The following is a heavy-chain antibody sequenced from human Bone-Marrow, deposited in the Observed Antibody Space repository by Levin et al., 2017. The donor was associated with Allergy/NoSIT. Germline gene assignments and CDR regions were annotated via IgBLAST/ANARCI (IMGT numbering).Heavy chain of an antibody. Sequence: GGSLRLSCKGSGYSFTNYWIGWVRQMPGKGLEWMGIIHPVDSDTRYSPSFQGQVTISADKSISTAYLHWSSLKASDTATFYCARQGSPGYCSGGYYYGWFDPWGQGTLVTVSS. CDR1: GYSFTNYW. CDR3: ARQGSPGYCSGGYYYGWFDP. D-gene: IGHD2-15*01. V-gene: IGHV5-51*01. CDR2: IHPVDSDT. J-gene: IGHJ5*02.